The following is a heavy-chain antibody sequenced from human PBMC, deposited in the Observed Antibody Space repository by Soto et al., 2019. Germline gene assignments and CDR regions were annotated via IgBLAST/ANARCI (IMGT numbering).Heavy chain of an antibody. D-gene: IGHD3-22*01. V-gene: IGHV4-4*07. Sequence: SETLSLTCTVSGGSLSNYYWSWIRQPTGKGLEWIGRIYTGGSINYNPSLKSRVTMSVDTSKQQFSLKLTSVTAADTAVYYCASHLDNSGFSPEWFDHWGQGNLVTISS. CDR3: ASHLDNSGFSPEWFDH. CDR2: IYTGGSI. CDR1: GGSLSNYY. J-gene: IGHJ5*02.